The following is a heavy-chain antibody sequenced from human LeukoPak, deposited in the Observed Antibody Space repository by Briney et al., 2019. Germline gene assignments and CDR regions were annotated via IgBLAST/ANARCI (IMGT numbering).Heavy chain of an antibody. V-gene: IGHV1-46*01. CDR3: ARIQRGWFHFDY. CDR1: GYSFINYF. J-gene: IGHJ4*02. CDR2: MNPSGGST. Sequence: ASVKVSCKSSGYSFINYFIHWVRQAPGQGLEWMGIMNPSGGSTSYAQKFQGRVTMTRDMSTSTVYMELSSLRSEDTAVYYCARIQRGWFHFDYWGQGTLVTVSS. D-gene: IGHD6-19*01.